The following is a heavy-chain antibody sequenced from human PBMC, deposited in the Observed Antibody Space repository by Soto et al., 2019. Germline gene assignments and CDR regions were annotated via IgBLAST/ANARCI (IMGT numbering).Heavy chain of an antibody. Sequence: GGSLRLSCAASGFTFSSYGMHWVRQAPGKGLEWVAVIWYDGSNKYYADSVKGRFTISRDNSKNTLYLQMNSLRAEDTAVYYCANLYGAYDAFDIWGQGTMVTVSS. CDR2: IWYDGSNK. V-gene: IGHV3-33*06. CDR3: ANLYGAYDAFDI. D-gene: IGHD2-8*01. CDR1: GFTFSSYG. J-gene: IGHJ3*02.